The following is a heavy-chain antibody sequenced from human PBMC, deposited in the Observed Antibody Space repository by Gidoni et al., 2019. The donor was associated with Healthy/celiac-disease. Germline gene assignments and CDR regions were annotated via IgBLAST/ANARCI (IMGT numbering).Heavy chain of an antibody. Sequence: EVQLVESGGGLVQPGGSLRLSCAASGFTFSSYEMNWVRQAPGKGLEWVSYISSSGSTIYYADSVKGRFTISRDNAKNSLYLQMNSLRAEDTAVYYCAREGGVQNYYYYGMDVWGQGTTVTVSS. CDR1: GFTFSSYE. V-gene: IGHV3-48*03. CDR2: ISSSGSTI. CDR3: AREGGVQNYYYYGMDV. D-gene: IGHD3-10*01. J-gene: IGHJ6*02.